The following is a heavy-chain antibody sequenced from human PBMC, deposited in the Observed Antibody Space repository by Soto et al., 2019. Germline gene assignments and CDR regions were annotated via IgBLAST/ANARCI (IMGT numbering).Heavy chain of an antibody. CDR1: GYTFTSYA. Sequence: GASVKVSCKASGYTFTSYAMHWVRQAPGQRLEWMGWINAGNGNTEYSQKFQGRVTITRDTSASTAYMELSSLRSEDTAVYYCARVGGPDDRILLWFGELLPPDYWGQGTLVTVSS. CDR2: INAGNGNT. D-gene: IGHD3-10*01. J-gene: IGHJ4*02. CDR3: ARVGGPDDRILLWFGELLPPDY. V-gene: IGHV1-3*01.